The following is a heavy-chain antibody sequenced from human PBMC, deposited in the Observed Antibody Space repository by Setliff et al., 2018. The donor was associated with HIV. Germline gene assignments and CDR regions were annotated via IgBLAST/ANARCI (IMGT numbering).Heavy chain of an antibody. D-gene: IGHD6-19*01. Sequence: GESLKISCQASGYSFTTYWIGWVRQMPGKGLEWVGIIYPEDSDARYSPSFQGQVTISADKSISTAYLQWSSLKASDTAMYYCAKHLSPGSGWYSKARGMDVWGQGTTVTVSS. V-gene: IGHV5-51*01. CDR3: AKHLSPGSGWYSKARGMDV. CDR1: GYSFTTYW. CDR2: IYPEDSDA. J-gene: IGHJ6*02.